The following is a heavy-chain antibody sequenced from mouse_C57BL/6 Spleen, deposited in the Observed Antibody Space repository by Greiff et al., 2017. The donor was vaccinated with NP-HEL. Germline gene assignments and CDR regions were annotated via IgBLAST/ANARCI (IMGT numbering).Heavy chain of an antibody. Sequence: EVQGVESGGGLVKPGGSLKLSCAASGFTFSSYAMSWVRQTPEKRLEWVATISDGGSYPSYPDNVKGRFPISRDTAKNNLYLQMSLLKSEDTAMYYCARDPHCDDNYEDYAMECWGQGTSVTVAS. CDR2: ISDGGSYP. J-gene: IGHJ4*01. D-gene: IGHD2-1*01. CDR3: ARDPHCDDNYEDYAMEC. V-gene: IGHV5-4*01. CDR1: GFTFSSYA.